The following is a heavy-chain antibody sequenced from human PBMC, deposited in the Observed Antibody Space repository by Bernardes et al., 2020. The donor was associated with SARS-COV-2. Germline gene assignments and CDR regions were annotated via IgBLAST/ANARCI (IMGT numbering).Heavy chain of an antibody. Sequence: GGSLRLSCAASGLTFRNYCMSWVRQAPGKGLEWVANIKQDGSEKYYVDSVKGRFTISRDNAKNSLSLQMNSLRAEDTAVYYCASQSGDDGGGWGQGTLVTVSS. CDR2: IKQDGSEK. CDR3: ASQSGDDGGG. V-gene: IGHV3-7*01. CDR1: GLTFRNYC. J-gene: IGHJ4*02. D-gene: IGHD5-12*01.